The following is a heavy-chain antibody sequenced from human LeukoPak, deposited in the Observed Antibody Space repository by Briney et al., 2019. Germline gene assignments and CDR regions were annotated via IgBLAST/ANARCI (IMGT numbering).Heavy chain of an antibody. Sequence: SETLSLTCTVSGGSISGYYWSWIRQPPGKGLEWIGYIYYSGSTNYNPSLKSRVTISVDTSKNQFSLKLSSVTAADTAVYYCARVPAYYDYVWGSYRYTGVGAFDIWGQGTMVTVSS. CDR2: IYYSGST. D-gene: IGHD3-16*02. CDR3: ARVPAYYDYVWGSYRYTGVGAFDI. J-gene: IGHJ3*02. V-gene: IGHV4-59*01. CDR1: GGSISGYY.